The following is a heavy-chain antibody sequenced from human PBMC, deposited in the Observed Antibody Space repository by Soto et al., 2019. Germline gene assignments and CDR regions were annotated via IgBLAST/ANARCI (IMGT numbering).Heavy chain of an antibody. CDR3: ARDPDSS. Sequence: SETLSLTCAVYGGSFSGYYWSWIRQPPGKGLEWIGEINHSGSTNYNPSLKSRVTISVDTSKNQFSLKLSSVTATDTAVYYCARDPDSSWGQGTTVTVSS. J-gene: IGHJ6*02. CDR2: INHSGST. CDR1: GGSFSGYY. V-gene: IGHV4-34*01. D-gene: IGHD2-21*01.